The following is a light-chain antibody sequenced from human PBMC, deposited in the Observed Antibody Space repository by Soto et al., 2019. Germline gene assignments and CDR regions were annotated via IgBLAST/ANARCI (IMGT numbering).Light chain of an antibody. V-gene: IGLV4-60*03. CDR2: LEGSGSY. Sequence: QLVLTQSSSASASLGSSVKLTCTLSSGHSSYIIAWHQQQPGKAPRYLMKLEGSGSYNKGSGVPDRFSGSSSGADRYLTISNLQSEDEADYYCETWDSNTVVFGGGTQITVL. J-gene: IGLJ2*01. CDR1: SGHSSYI. CDR3: ETWDSNTVV.